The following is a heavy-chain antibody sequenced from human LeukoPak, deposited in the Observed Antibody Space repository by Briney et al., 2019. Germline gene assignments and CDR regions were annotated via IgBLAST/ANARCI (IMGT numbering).Heavy chain of an antibody. V-gene: IGHV3-74*01. Sequence: PGGSLRLSCAASGFTFSSYWMHWVRQAPGKGLVWVSRIKSDGSSISYADSVKGRFTISRDNAKNTLYLQMNSLRAEDTAVYYCARDQGLGGSYDYWGQGTLVTVSS. CDR3: ARDQGLGGSYDY. CDR2: IKSDGSSI. CDR1: GFTFSSYW. J-gene: IGHJ4*02. D-gene: IGHD1-26*01.